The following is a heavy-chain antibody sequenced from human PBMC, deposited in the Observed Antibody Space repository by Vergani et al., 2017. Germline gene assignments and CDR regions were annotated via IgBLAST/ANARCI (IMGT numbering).Heavy chain of an antibody. J-gene: IGHJ4*02. V-gene: IGHV4-30-4*01. D-gene: IGHD3-10*01. CDR3: ARGRYYYGSGSV. CDR2: IYYSGST. Sequence: QVQLQESGPGLVKPSQTLSLTCTVSGGPISSGDYYWSWIRQPPGKGLEWIGYIYYSGSTYYNPSLKRRVTVSVDTSKNQFSLKLSSVTAADTAVYYCARGRYYYGSGSVWGQGTLVTVSS. CDR1: GGPISSGDYY.